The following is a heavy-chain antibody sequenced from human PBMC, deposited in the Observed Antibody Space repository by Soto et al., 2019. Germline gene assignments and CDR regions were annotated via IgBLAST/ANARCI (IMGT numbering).Heavy chain of an antibody. J-gene: IGHJ3*02. V-gene: IGHV3-48*03. D-gene: IGHD3-22*01. CDR2: ISSSGSTI. CDR1: GFTFSSYE. Sequence: GGSLRLSCAASGFTFSSYEMNWVRQAPGKGLEWVSYISSSGSTIYYADSVKGRFTISRDNAKNSLYLQMNSLRAEDTAVYYCANLYYYDSSGPRGAFDIWGQGAMVIVSS. CDR3: ANLYYYDSSGPRGAFDI.